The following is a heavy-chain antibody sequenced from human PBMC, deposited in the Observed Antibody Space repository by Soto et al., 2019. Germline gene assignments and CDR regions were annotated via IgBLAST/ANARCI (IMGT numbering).Heavy chain of an antibody. J-gene: IGHJ4*02. CDR2: ISCDGNDK. CDR1: GFTFSNYG. CDR3: ASGEGRNGRDTRFDY. Sequence: QMQLVESGGGVVQPGRSLRLSCAASGFTFSNYGVHWVRQAPGKGLEWVADISCDGNDKYYADSVKGRFTISRDNSKNTVYLQMNGLRAEDTAVHYCASGEGRNGRDTRFDYWGQGTLVTVSS. D-gene: IGHD3-10*01. V-gene: IGHV3-30*03.